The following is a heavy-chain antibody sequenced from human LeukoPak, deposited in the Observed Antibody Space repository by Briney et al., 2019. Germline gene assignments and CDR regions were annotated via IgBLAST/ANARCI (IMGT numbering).Heavy chain of an antibody. CDR3: ARDGSSSGWFDP. CDR1: GGSISSSNW. CDR2: IYHSGST. Sequence: PSETLSLTCAVSGGSISSSNWWSWVRQPPGKGLEWIGEIYHSGSTNYNPSLKSRVTISVDKSKNQFSLKLSSVTAADTAVYHCARDGSSSGWFDPWGQGTLVTVSS. J-gene: IGHJ5*02. V-gene: IGHV4-4*02. D-gene: IGHD6-6*01.